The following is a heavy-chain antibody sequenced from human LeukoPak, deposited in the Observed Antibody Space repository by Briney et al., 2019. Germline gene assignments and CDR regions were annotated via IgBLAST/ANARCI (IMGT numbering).Heavy chain of an antibody. J-gene: IGHJ6*03. Sequence: SETLSLTCTVSGGSISSHYWSWIRQPPGKGLEWIGCIYYSGSTNYNPSLKSRVTISVDTSKNQFSLKLSSVTAADTAVYYCARDQSGYDFWSGYYYYMDDWGKGTTVTVSS. V-gene: IGHV4-59*11. D-gene: IGHD3-3*01. CDR3: ARDQSGYDFWSGYYYYMDD. CDR1: GGSISSHY. CDR2: IYYSGST.